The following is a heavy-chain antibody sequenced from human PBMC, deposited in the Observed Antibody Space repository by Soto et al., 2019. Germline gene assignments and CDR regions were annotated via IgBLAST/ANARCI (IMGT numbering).Heavy chain of an antibody. CDR1: GFTFSTYS. V-gene: IGHV3-21*01. CDR3: AREYTAWPLAYGLDV. D-gene: IGHD2-2*02. CDR2: ISSRSDI. Sequence: GGSLRLSCVGSGFTFSTYSINWVRQAPGKGLEWVSSISSRSDIYYADSVKGRFTISRDNAKNSVSLHMNSLRAEDTAVYYCAREYTAWPLAYGLDVWGQGTTVTVSS. J-gene: IGHJ6*02.